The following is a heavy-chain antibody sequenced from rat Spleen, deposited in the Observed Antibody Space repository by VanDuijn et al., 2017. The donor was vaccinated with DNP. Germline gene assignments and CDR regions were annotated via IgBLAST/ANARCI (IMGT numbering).Heavy chain of an antibody. CDR2: ITNTGDST. Sequence: EVKLVESGGGLVQPGRSLKLSCAASGFNFNDYWMGWVRQAPGKGLEWVASITNTGDSTYYSDSVKGRFSISRDNAKSTLYLQMDGLRSEDTATYYCTRSDSYGFPYWGQGTLVTVSS. CDR3: TRSDSYGFPY. J-gene: IGHJ3*01. CDR1: GFNFNDYW. D-gene: IGHD1-2*01. V-gene: IGHV5-31*01.